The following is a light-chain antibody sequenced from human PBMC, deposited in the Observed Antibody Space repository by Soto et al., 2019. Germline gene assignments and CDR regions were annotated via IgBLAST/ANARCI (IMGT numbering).Light chain of an antibody. CDR3: SSWDDSLNGLV. Sequence: QSVLTQQPSASGTPGQRVTISCSGSSSNIGSNTVNWYQQLPGTAPKLLIYNNNQRPSGVPDRFSGSNYGTSASLAISGLLAEDEADYYCSSWDDSLNGLVFGTGTKLTVL. J-gene: IGLJ1*01. CDR2: NNN. CDR1: SSNIGSNT. V-gene: IGLV1-44*01.